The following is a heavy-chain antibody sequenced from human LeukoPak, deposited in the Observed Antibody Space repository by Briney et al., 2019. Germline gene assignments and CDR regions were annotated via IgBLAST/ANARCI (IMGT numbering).Heavy chain of an antibody. CDR1: GASFSAYF. CDR3: ARTRYYYNSRSYGAPYYFDY. D-gene: IGHD3-10*01. V-gene: IGHV4-34*01. CDR2: IKHGGGT. J-gene: IGHJ4*02. Sequence: SETLSLTCGVYGASFSAYFWNWVRQSPGKGLEWIGEIKHGGGTNYNPSLMGRVTISVDTSKNQFSLKLSSVTAADTAVYYCARTRYYYNSRSYGAPYYFDYWGQGTLVTVSS.